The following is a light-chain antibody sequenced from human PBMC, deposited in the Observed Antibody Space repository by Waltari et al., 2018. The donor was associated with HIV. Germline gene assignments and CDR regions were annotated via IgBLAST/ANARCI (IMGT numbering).Light chain of an antibody. V-gene: IGKV3-11*01. Sequence: EIVLTQSPATLSLSPGERATLSCRASQSVSSYLAWYQQKPGQAPNLLIYGASNRATGIPARFSGSGSGTDFTLTISSLEPEDFAVYYCQQRRNWPPGATFGGGTKVEIK. CDR1: QSVSSY. J-gene: IGKJ4*01. CDR3: QQRRNWPPGAT. CDR2: GAS.